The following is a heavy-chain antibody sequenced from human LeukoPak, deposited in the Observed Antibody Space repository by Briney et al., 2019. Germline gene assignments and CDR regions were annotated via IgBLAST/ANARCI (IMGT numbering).Heavy chain of an antibody. CDR1: GFTFSSYW. CDR3: ARDTDGSSSEYYYYYMDV. Sequence: GGSLRLSCAASGFTFSSYWMHWVRQAPGKGLVWVSCINSDGSSTSYADSVKGRFTISRDNAKNTLYLQMNSLRAEDTAVYYCARDTDGSSSEYYYYYMDVWGKGTTVTVSS. D-gene: IGHD6-6*01. CDR2: INSDGSST. J-gene: IGHJ6*03. V-gene: IGHV3-74*01.